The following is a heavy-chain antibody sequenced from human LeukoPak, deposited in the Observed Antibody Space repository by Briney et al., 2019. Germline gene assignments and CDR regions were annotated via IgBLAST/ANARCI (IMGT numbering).Heavy chain of an antibody. CDR1: GFTFSSYG. V-gene: IGHV3-33*06. CDR3: AKDKGAHDSSGWYWGAFDI. D-gene: IGHD6-19*01. J-gene: IGHJ3*02. Sequence: GGSLRPSCAASGFTFSSYGMHWVRQAPGKGRECVAVIWYDGSNKYYADSVKGRFTISRDNSKNTLYLQMNSLRAEDTAVYYCAKDKGAHDSSGWYWGAFDIWGQGTMVTVSS. CDR2: IWYDGSNK.